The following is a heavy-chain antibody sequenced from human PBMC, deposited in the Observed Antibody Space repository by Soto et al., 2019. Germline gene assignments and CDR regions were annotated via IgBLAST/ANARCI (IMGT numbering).Heavy chain of an antibody. J-gene: IGHJ4*02. CDR3: AREGYNFGPFDY. CDR2: ISYSGTT. D-gene: IGHD5-18*01. Sequence: SETMSLTCPVAGGSLSSYYWSWIRRPPGMGLEWIASISYSGTTNYNSSLKSRVTISIDTSKNQFSLKLNSVTAADTAVYYCAREGYNFGPFDYWGQGALVTVSS. CDR1: GGSLSSYY. V-gene: IGHV4-59*01.